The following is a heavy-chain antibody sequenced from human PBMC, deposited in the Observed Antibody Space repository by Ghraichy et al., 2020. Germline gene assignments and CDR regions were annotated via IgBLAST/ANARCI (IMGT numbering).Heavy chain of an antibody. CDR3: SKSTPSTVTTSDF. J-gene: IGHJ4*02. CDR1: GFTFDDYT. CDR2: ISRDGGST. V-gene: IGHV3-43*01. Sequence: GGSLRLSCAASGFTFDDYTMHWVRQAPGKGLEWLSLISRDGGSTYYADSVRGRFTISRDNIKNSLYLQMDSLRSEDTALYYCSKSTPSTVTTSDFWGRGTLGTDSS. D-gene: IGHD4-17*01.